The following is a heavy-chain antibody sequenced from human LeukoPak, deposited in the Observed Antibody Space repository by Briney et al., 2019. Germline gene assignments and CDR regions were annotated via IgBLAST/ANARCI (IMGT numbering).Heavy chain of an antibody. J-gene: IGHJ4*02. D-gene: IGHD3-22*01. CDR1: GGTFSSYA. Sequence: GSSVKVSCKASGGTFSSYAISWVRQAPGQGLEWMGGIIPIFGTANYAQKFQGRVTITADESTSTAYMELSSLRSGDTAVYYCARDRYYYDSSGYYGNFDYWGQGTLVTVSS. V-gene: IGHV1-69*01. CDR3: ARDRYYYDSSGYYGNFDY. CDR2: IIPIFGTA.